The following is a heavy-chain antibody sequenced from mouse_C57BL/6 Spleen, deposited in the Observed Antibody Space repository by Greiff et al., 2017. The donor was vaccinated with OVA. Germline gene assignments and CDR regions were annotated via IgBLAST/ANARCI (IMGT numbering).Heavy chain of an antibody. D-gene: IGHD2-4*01. CDR2: IDPETGGT. CDR1: GYTFTDYE. V-gene: IGHV1-15*01. J-gene: IGHJ3*01. CDR3: TRSSFYYDYDGFAY. Sequence: QVQLQQSGAELVRPGASVTLSCKASGYTFTDYEMHWVKQTPVHGLEWIGAIDPETGGTAYNQKFKGKAILTADKSSSTAYMELRSLTSEDSAVYYCTRSSFYYDYDGFAYWGQGTLVTVSA.